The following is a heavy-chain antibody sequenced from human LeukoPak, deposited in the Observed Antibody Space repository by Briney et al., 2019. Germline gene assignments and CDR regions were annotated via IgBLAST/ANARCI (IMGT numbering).Heavy chain of an antibody. CDR1: GFTVSSNF. J-gene: IGHJ5*02. Sequence: HPGGSLRLSCAASGFTVSSNFMSWVRQAPGKGLEWVSVIYSGGTTYYADSVKGRFTISRDNSKNTLYVQMNSLRAEDTAVYYCASHIRRVGWFDPWGQGALVTVSS. CDR2: IYSGGTT. V-gene: IGHV3-66*04. CDR3: ASHIRRVGWFDP.